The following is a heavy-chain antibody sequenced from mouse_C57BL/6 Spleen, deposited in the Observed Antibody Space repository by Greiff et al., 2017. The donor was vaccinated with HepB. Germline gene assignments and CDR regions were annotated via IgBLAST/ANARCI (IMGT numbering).Heavy chain of an antibody. D-gene: IGHD1-1*01. V-gene: IGHV1-52*01. CDR1: GYTFTSYW. CDR2: IDPSDSET. J-gene: IGHJ4*01. Sequence: VQLQQPGAELVRPGSSVKLSCKASGYTFTSYWMHWVKHRPIQGLEWIGNIDPSDSETHYNQKFKDKATLTVDKSSSTAYMQLSSLTSEDSAVYYCARRDGRGAMDYWGQGTSVTVSS. CDR3: ARRDGRGAMDY.